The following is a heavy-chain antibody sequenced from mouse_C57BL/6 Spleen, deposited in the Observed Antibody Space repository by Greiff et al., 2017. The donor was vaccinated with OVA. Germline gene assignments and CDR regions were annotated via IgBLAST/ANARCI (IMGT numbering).Heavy chain of an antibody. J-gene: IGHJ2*01. Sequence: VQLQQPGAELVKPGASVKLSCKASGYTFTSYWMQWVKQRPGQGLEWIGEIDPSDSYTNYNHKFKGKATLTVDTSSRTAYMQLIILTAENSSVYYFARATTANYFDYWGQGTTLTVSS. CDR1: GYTFTSYW. D-gene: IGHD1-2*01. CDR3: ARATTANYFDY. V-gene: IGHV1-50*01. CDR2: IDPSDSYT.